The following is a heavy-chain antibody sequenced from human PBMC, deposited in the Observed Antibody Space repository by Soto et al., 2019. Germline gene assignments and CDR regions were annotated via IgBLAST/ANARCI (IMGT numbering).Heavy chain of an antibody. Sequence: ASVKVSCKASGYTFTSYGISWVRQAPGQGLEWMGWISAYNGNTNYAQKLQGRVTMTTDTSTSTAYMELRSLRSDDTAVYYCARVVGTMIVVVITNNWLDPLGQGTLVTVSS. CDR1: GYTFTSYG. D-gene: IGHD3-22*01. CDR3: ARVVGTMIVVVITNNWLDP. V-gene: IGHV1-18*04. CDR2: ISAYNGNT. J-gene: IGHJ5*02.